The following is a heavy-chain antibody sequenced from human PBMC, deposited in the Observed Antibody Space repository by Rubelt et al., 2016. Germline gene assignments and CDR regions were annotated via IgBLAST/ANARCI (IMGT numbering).Heavy chain of an antibody. D-gene: IGHD1-26*01. Sequence: GLTFNSSAMHWVRQAPDKGLEWLAVISYDGRNKYYADSVKGRFTISRDNSKNTLYLQMNSLRAEDTAVYYCARGWPIVGTTALDYWGQGTLVTVSS. V-gene: IGHV3-30*04. CDR1: GLTFNSSA. J-gene: IGHJ4*02. CDR3: ARGWPIVGTTALDY. CDR2: ISYDGRNK.